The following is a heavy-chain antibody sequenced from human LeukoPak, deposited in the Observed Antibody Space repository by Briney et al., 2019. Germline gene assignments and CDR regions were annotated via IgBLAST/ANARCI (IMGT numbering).Heavy chain of an antibody. CDR3: ARTSYDYVWGSYRLFDY. J-gene: IGHJ4*02. CDR1: GGTFSSYA. D-gene: IGHD3-16*02. Sequence: SVKVSCKASGGTFSSYAISWVRQAPGQGLEWMGGIIPIFGTANYAQKFQGRVTITTDESTSTAYMELSSLRSEDTAVYYCARTSYDYVWGSYRLFDYWGQGTLVTVSS. V-gene: IGHV1-69*05. CDR2: IIPIFGTA.